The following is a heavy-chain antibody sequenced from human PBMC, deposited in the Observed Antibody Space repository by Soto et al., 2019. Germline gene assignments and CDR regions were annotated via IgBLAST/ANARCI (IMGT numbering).Heavy chain of an antibody. CDR3: ARGSTIVKFDP. V-gene: IGHV4-59*06. CDR2: IYYSGST. CDR1: GGSISNYY. D-gene: IGHD1-1*01. Sequence: PSETLSLTCTVSGGSISNYYWSWIRQHPGKGLEWIGYIYYSGSTYYNPSLKSRVTISVDTSKNQFSLKLSSVTAADTAVYYCARGSTIVKFDPWGQGTLVTVSS. J-gene: IGHJ5*02.